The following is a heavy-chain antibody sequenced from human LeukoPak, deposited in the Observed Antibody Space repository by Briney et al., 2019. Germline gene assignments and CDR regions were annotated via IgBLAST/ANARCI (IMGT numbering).Heavy chain of an antibody. V-gene: IGHV4-61*02. Sequence: SQTLSLTCTVSGGSISSGSYYWSWIRQPAGKGLEWIGRIYTSGSTNYSPSLKSRVTTSVDTSKNQFSLKLSSVTAADTAVYYCAREVTFNYYYYGMDVWGQGTTVTVSS. CDR3: AREVTFNYYYYGMDV. J-gene: IGHJ6*02. CDR2: IYTSGST. CDR1: GGSISSGSYY.